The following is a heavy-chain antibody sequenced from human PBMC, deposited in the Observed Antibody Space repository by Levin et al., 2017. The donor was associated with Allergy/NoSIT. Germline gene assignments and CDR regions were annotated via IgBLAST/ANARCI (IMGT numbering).Heavy chain of an antibody. V-gene: IGHV3-21*01. CDR2: ISTTGSYI. CDR1: GFTFSSYS. CDR3: ARAATTMTDWYFDL. J-gene: IGHJ2*01. D-gene: IGHD4-17*01. Sequence: PGGSLRLSCAASGFTFSSYSMNWVRPPPGKGLEWVSSISTTGSYIYYADSVKGRFSVSRDNAKNSLSLQMNSLRAEDTALYYCARAATTMTDWYFDLWGRGTLVTVSS.